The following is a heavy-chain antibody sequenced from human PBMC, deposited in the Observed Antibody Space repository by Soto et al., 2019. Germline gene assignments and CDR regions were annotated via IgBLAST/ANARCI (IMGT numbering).Heavy chain of an antibody. V-gene: IGHV4-31*11. Sequence: PSETLSLTCAVYGGSFSGYYWSWIRQHPGKGLEWIGYIYYSGSTYYNPSLKSRVTISVDTSKNQFSLKLSSVTAADTAVYYCARKTFDYGSGSYSHDIWGQGTMVTVSS. J-gene: IGHJ3*02. CDR2: IYYSGST. D-gene: IGHD3-10*01. CDR3: ARKTFDYGSGSYSHDI. CDR1: GGSFSGYY.